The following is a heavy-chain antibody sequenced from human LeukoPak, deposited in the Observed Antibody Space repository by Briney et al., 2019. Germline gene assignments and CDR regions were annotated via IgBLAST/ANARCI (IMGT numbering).Heavy chain of an antibody. J-gene: IGHJ4*02. V-gene: IGHV3-53*01. CDR1: GFTVSSNY. Sequence: GGSLRLSCAASGFTVSSNYMSWVRQAPGKGLEWVSVIYSGGSTYYADSVKGRFTISRDNPKSTLYIQMNSLRAEDTAVYYCARAKPKNMVRGLIMRRESRYYFDYWGQGTLVTVSS. CDR2: IYSGGST. CDR3: ARAKPKNMVRGLIMRRESRYYFDY. D-gene: IGHD3-10*01.